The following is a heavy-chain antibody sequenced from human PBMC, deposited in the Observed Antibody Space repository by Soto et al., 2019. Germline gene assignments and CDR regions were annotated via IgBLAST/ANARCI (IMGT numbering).Heavy chain of an antibody. D-gene: IGHD3-9*01. CDR3: ARDRTLIRYFDWLLDY. CDR2: ISYDGSNK. V-gene: IGHV3-30-3*01. Sequence: PGGSLRLSCAASGFTFSSYAMHWVRQAPGKGLEWVAVISYDGSNKYYADSVKGRFTISRDNPKNTLYLQMNSLRAEDTAVYYCARDRTLIRYFDWLLDYWGQGNLVTVSS. J-gene: IGHJ4*02. CDR1: GFTFSSYA.